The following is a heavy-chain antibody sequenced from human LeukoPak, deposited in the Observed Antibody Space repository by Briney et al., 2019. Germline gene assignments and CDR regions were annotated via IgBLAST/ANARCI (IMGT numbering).Heavy chain of an antibody. V-gene: IGHV3-21*01. J-gene: IGHJ4*02. CDR3: ARATQEWELTTPY. D-gene: IGHD1-26*01. CDR1: GFTFSSYS. CDR2: ISSSSSYI. Sequence: GRSLRLSCAASGFTFSSYSMNWVRQAPGKGLEWVSSISSSSSYIYYADSVKGRFTISRDNAKNSLYLQMNSLRAEDTAVYYCARATQEWELTTPYWGQGTLVTVSS.